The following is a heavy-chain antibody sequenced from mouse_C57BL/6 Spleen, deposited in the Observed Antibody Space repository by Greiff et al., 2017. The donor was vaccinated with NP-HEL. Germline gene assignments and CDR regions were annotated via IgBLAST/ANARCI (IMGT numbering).Heavy chain of an antibody. Sequence: VKLMESGAELVKPGASVKISCKASGYAFSSYWMNWVKQRPGKGLEWIGQIYPGDGDTNYNGKFKGKATLTADKSSSTAYMQLSSLTSEDSAVYFCARSPLRAASYYFDYWGQGTTLTVSS. CDR3: ARSPLRAASYYFDY. CDR1: GYAFSSYW. CDR2: IYPGDGDT. D-gene: IGHD6-1*01. V-gene: IGHV1-80*01. J-gene: IGHJ2*01.